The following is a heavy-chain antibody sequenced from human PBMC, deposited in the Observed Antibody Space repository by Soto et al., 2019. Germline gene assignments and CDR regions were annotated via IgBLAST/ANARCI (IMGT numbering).Heavy chain of an antibody. J-gene: IGHJ6*02. CDR3: TTVLYDSSGYYYYYYGMDV. Sequence: GGSLRLSCAASGFTFSNAWMSWVRQAPGKGLEWVGRIKSKTDGGTTDYAAPVKGRFTISRDDSKNTLYLQMNSLKTEDTAVYYCTTVLYDSSGYYYYYYGMDVWGQGTTVTVSS. V-gene: IGHV3-15*01. CDR1: GFTFSNAW. D-gene: IGHD3-22*01. CDR2: IKSKTDGGTT.